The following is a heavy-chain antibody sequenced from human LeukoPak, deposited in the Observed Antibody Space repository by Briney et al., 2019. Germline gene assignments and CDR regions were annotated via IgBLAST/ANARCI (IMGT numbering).Heavy chain of an antibody. J-gene: IGHJ4*02. CDR2: INGNGGGS. Sequence: GGSLRLSCAASGFTFSDHAMSWVRQAPAKGLEWVSSINGNGGGSYYIDSVKGRFTISRDSAKNTLFLQMDSLRAEDTAVYYCAREGGYYYDSSGYYYFDYWGQGTLVTASS. CDR3: AREGGYYYDSSGYYYFDY. V-gene: IGHV3-23*01. CDR1: GFTFSDHA. D-gene: IGHD3-22*01.